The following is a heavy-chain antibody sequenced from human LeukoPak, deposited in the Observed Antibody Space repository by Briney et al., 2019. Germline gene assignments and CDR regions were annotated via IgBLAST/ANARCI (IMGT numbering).Heavy chain of an antibody. CDR3: ARGRTYYYDSSGSRYYYGMDV. CDR1: GGTFSSYA. Sequence: GSSVTVSCKASGGTFSSYAISWVRQAPGQGLEWMGGIIPNFGTANYAQKFQGRVTITADESTSTAYMELSSLISEDTAVYYCARGRTYYYDSSGSRYYYGMDVWGQRTAVPVSS. V-gene: IGHV1-69*01. CDR2: IIPNFGTA. D-gene: IGHD3-22*01. J-gene: IGHJ6*02.